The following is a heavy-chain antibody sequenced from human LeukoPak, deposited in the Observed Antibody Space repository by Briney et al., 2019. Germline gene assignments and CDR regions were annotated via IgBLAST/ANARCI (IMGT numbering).Heavy chain of an antibody. CDR2: TYYRSKWYN. CDR1: GHSFSSNSAA. D-gene: IGHD1-20*01. CDR3: ASGITGTGYLDY. V-gene: IGHV6-1*01. Sequence: RSQTLSLTCGISGHSFSSNSAAWNWIRQSPSRGLEWLGRTYYRSKWYNDYALSVKSRITISPDTSKNQFSLHLTSMTPEDTAVYYCASGITGTGYLDYWGQGTLVTVSS. J-gene: IGHJ4*02.